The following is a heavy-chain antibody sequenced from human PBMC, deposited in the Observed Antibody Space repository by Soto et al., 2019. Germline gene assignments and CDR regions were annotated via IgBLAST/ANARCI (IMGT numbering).Heavy chain of an antibody. V-gene: IGHV3-23*01. CDR2: ISGSGGST. Sequence: GGSLRLSCAASGFTFSSYAMSWVRQAPGKGLEWVSAISGSGGSTYYADSVKGRFTISRDNSKNTLYLQMNSLRAEDTAVYYCAVAYYYDSSGYYGDDAFVIWGQGTMVTVSS. J-gene: IGHJ3*02. CDR3: AVAYYYDSSGYYGDDAFVI. CDR1: GFTFSSYA. D-gene: IGHD3-22*01.